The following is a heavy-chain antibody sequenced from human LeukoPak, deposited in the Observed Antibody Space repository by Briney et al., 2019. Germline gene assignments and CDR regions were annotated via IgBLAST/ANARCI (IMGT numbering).Heavy chain of an antibody. J-gene: IGHJ4*02. CDR1: GGAFSSYD. CDR3: ARGWLAETTVVTPYNY. V-gene: IGHV1-69*13. D-gene: IGHD4-23*01. Sequence: GASVKVSCKTSGGAFSSYDVSWLRQAPGQGLEWMGGITPIFGTANYAQKFQGRVTITAVEFMSTAYMELSSLRSEDTAVYYCARGWLAETTVVTPYNYWGQGTLVTVSS. CDR2: ITPIFGTA.